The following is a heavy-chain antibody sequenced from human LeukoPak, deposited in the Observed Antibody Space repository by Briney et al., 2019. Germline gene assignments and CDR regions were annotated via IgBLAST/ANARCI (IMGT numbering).Heavy chain of an antibody. Sequence: SETLSLTCTVSGGSISSYYWSWIRQPPGKGLEWIGYIYYSGSTYYNPSLKSRVTISVDTSKNQFSLKLSSVTAADTAVYYCATYPRGYYGSGSYRDSIFYFDYWGQGTLVTVSS. CDR2: IYYSGST. V-gene: IGHV4-59*12. CDR3: ATYPRGYYGSGSYRDSIFYFDY. CDR1: GGSISSYY. J-gene: IGHJ4*02. D-gene: IGHD3-10*01.